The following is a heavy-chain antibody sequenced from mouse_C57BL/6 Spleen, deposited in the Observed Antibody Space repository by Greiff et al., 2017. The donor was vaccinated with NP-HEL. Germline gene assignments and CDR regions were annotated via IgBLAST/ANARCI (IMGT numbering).Heavy chain of an antibody. Sequence: QVQLQQPGAELVKPGASVKLSCKASGYTFTSYWMHWVKQRPGQGLEWIGMIHPNSGSTNYNEKFKSKATLTVDKSSSTAYMQLSSLTSEDSAVYYCARSSAYGSPFAYWGQGTLVTVSA. CDR3: ARSSAYGSPFAY. CDR1: GYTFTSYW. J-gene: IGHJ3*01. V-gene: IGHV1-64*01. CDR2: IHPNSGST. D-gene: IGHD1-1*01.